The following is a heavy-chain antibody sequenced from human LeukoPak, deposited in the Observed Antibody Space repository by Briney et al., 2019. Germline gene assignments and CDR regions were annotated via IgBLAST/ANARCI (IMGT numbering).Heavy chain of an antibody. V-gene: IGHV3-49*04. Sequence: PGGSLRLSCTTSGFNFGDRAMTWVRQAPGKGLEWVGFIRSKAYRGTTAYAASVKGRFTISRDDSKSVVYLQMNSLKSEDTAVYYCSRGPIQLWVHNGVDVWGQGTTVTVSS. J-gene: IGHJ6*02. CDR2: IRSKAYRGTT. CDR3: SRGPIQLWVHNGVDV. CDR1: GFNFGDRA. D-gene: IGHD5-18*01.